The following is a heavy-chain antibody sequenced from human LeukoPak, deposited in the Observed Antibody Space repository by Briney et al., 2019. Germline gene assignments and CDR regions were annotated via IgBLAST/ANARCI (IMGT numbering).Heavy chain of an antibody. Sequence: SVKVSCKASGGTFSSYAISWVRQAPGQGLEWMGGIIPILGIANYAQKFQGRVTITADKSTSTAYMELSSLRSEDTAVYYCARDGITMVRGVLNYGMDVWGQGTTVTVSS. D-gene: IGHD3-10*01. CDR3: ARDGITMVRGVLNYGMDV. V-gene: IGHV1-69*10. CDR2: IIPILGIA. J-gene: IGHJ6*02. CDR1: GGTFSSYA.